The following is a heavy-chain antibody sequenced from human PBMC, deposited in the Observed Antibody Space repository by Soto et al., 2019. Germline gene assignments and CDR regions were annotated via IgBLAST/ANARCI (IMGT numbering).Heavy chain of an antibody. D-gene: IGHD5-18*01. CDR2: INPSGGRT. CDR3: ARSPIQLWLYFDY. Sequence: GASVKVSCKASGYILSSNNMHWVRQAPGQGLEWMGIINPSGGRTSYAQKFQDRVTMTRDTSTNTAYMELSRLRSDDTAVYYCARSPIQLWLYFDYWGQGTLVTVSS. V-gene: IGHV1-46*01. J-gene: IGHJ4*02. CDR1: GYILSSNN.